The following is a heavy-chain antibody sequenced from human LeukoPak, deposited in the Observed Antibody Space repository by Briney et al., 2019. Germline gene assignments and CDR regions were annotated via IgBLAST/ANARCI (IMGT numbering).Heavy chain of an antibody. V-gene: IGHV3-74*01. CDR3: VSDKGGSRDF. CDR2: INPDGSIT. Sequence: GGSLRLSCAASGFTFTHYWMHCVRQAPGEGLVWLSRINPDGSITDYADSMNGRFTISRDKTKSTMYLQMTELTTEDTSINFCVSDKGGSRDFWGQGTLVTVSS. CDR1: GFTFTHYW. D-gene: IGHD3-16*01. J-gene: IGHJ4*02.